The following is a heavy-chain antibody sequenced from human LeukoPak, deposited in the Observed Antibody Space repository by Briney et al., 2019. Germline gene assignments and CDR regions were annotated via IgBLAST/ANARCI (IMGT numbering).Heavy chain of an antibody. D-gene: IGHD5-12*01. CDR3: AKGGSTYSGYEVY. J-gene: IGHJ4*02. V-gene: IGHV3-23*01. CDR2: ISGSGGST. CDR1: GFTFSSYA. Sequence: GGSLRLSCAASGFTFSSYAMSWVRQAPGKGLEWVSAISGSGGSTYYADSVKGRFTIARDNSKNTLDLQMNSLRAEDTAIYYCAKGGSTYSGYEVYWGQGTLVTVSS.